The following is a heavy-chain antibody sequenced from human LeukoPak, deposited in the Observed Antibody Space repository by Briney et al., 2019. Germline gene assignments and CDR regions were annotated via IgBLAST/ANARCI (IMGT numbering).Heavy chain of an antibody. J-gene: IGHJ3*02. V-gene: IGHV4-31*03. CDR3: ARVEGSWAFDI. Sequence: SQTLSLTCTVSGDSISSGGYYWSWVRQHPGKGLGWLGYIYDSGSTYYNPSRKSRVSMSVDTSKDHFSLKLSSVTAADTAVYYCARVEGSWAFDIWGQGTMVTVSS. D-gene: IGHD3-10*01. CDR2: IYDSGST. CDR1: GDSISSGGYY.